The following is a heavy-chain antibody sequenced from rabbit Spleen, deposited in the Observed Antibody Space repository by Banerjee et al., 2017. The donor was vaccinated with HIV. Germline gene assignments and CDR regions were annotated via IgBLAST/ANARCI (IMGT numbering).Heavy chain of an antibody. V-gene: IGHV1S40*01. D-gene: IGHD2-1*01. Sequence: QSLEESGGDLVKPGASLTLTCTASGLSFSSTYVICWVRQAPGKGLEWIACIYAGSSGSTYYASWAKGRFTISKTSSTTVTLQMTSLTAADTATYFCARGSAAMTMVITGFYFDLWGQGTLVTVS. CDR2: IYAGSSGST. J-gene: IGHJ4*01. CDR3: ARGSAAMTMVITGFYFDL. CDR1: GLSFSSTYV.